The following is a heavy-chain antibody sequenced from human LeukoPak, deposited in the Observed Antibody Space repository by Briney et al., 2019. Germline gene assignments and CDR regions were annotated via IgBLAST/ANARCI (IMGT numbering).Heavy chain of an antibody. CDR2: ISGNGGGT. J-gene: IGHJ4*02. D-gene: IGHD2-21*01. V-gene: IGHV3-23*01. CDR3: AKGAAGTLVGHYFDS. CDR1: GLTFSSYA. Sequence: PGGSLRLSCAASGLTFSSYAMSWVRQAPGKGLEWVSGISGNGGGTYYADSVKGRFTISRDNSKNTLYLQMNSLRVGDTAVYYCAKGAAGTLVGHYFDSWGQGTLVTVSS.